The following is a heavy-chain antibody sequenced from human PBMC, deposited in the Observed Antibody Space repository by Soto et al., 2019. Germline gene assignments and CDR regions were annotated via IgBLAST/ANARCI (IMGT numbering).Heavy chain of an antibody. Sequence: EVQLLEAGGGLVQPGGSLRLACEASGFTFSSYAMSWVRQAPGKGLEWGSVISGSDWVSAISANGGSTNYADSVKGRFSISRDNSKNTLYLQMNSLRAEDTAVYYCAKGRVATKNNHFDYWGQGTLVTVSS. CDR2: ISANGGST. J-gene: IGHJ4*02. D-gene: IGHD5-12*01. CDR1: GFTFSSYA. V-gene: IGHV3-23*01. CDR3: AKGRVATKNNHFDY.